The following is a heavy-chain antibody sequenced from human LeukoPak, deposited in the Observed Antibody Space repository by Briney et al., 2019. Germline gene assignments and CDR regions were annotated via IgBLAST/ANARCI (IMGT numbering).Heavy chain of an antibody. J-gene: IGHJ3*02. Sequence: SQTLSLTCAVSGGSISSGGYSWSWIRQPPGKGLEWIGYIYHSGSTYYNPSLKSRVTISVDRSKNQFSLKLSSVTAADTAVYYCARSLGDSDAFDIWGQGTMVTVSS. CDR1: GGSISSGGYS. V-gene: IGHV4-30-2*01. CDR3: ARSLGDSDAFDI. CDR2: IYHSGST. D-gene: IGHD2-21*01.